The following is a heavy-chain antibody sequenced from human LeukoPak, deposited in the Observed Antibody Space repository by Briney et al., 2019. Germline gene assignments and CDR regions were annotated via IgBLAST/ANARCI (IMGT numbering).Heavy chain of an antibody. CDR1: GFTFSSYG. V-gene: IGHV3-30*02. J-gene: IGHJ4*02. Sequence: PGGSLRLSCAASGFTFSSYGMHWVRQAPGKGLEWVAFIRYDGSNKYYADSVKGRFTISRDNSKNTLYLQMNSLRAEDTAVYYCAKAPLLWFGEQRNIDYWGQGTLVTVSS. CDR3: AKAPLLWFGEQRNIDY. D-gene: IGHD3-10*01. CDR2: IRYDGSNK.